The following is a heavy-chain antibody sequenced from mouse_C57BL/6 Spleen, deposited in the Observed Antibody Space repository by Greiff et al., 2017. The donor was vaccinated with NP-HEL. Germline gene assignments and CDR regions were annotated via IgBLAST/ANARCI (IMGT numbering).Heavy chain of an antibody. CDR1: GYTFTGYW. D-gene: IGHD2-4*01. Sequence: QVQLQQSGAELMKPGASVKLSCKATGYTFTGYWIEWVKQRPGHGLEWIGEILPGSGSTNYNEKFKGKATFTADTSSNTAYMQLSSLTTEDSAIYYCARCGYYDYDRTGYAMDYWGQGTSVTVSS. V-gene: IGHV1-9*01. J-gene: IGHJ4*01. CDR2: ILPGSGST. CDR3: ARCGYYDYDRTGYAMDY.